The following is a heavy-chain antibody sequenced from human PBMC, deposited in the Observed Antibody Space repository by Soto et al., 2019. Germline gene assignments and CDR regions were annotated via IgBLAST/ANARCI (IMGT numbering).Heavy chain of an antibody. CDR3: ARAMVRLVPAAPYYFDY. CDR2: IYYSGST. Sequence: SETLSLTCSVSGGSISSTTYYWGWIRQPPGKGLEWIGSIYYSGSTYYNPSLKSRVTISVDTSKNQFSLKLSSVTAADTAVYYCARAMVRLVPAAPYYFDYWGQGTLVTVSS. J-gene: IGHJ4*02. D-gene: IGHD2-2*01. V-gene: IGHV4-39*01. CDR1: GGSISSTTYY.